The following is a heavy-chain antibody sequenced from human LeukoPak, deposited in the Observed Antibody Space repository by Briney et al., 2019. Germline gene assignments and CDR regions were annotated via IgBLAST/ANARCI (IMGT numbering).Heavy chain of an antibody. CDR2: TRNRANSYTT. CDR1: GFTLSDHY. J-gene: IGHJ4*02. D-gene: IGHD6-13*01. CDR3: ARAYSSSKYYFDY. Sequence: GGSLRLSCAASGFTLSDHYMDWVRQAPGKGLEWVGRTRNRANSYTTDYAASVKGRFTISRDDLKSSLYLQMNSLRTEDTAVYYCARAYSSSKYYFDYWGQGTLVTVSS. V-gene: IGHV3-72*01.